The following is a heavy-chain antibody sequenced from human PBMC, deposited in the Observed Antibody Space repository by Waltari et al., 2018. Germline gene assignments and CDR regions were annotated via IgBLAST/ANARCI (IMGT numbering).Heavy chain of an antibody. V-gene: IGHV3-48*02. CDR3: ARAQYNYMDV. CDR2: ISSTSSTI. Sequence: EVQLVESGGGLVQPGGSLRLSCIVAGFTFSSYSMIWVRQAPGKGLEWVSFISSTSSTIYYAASVKGRFTISRDNAKNSLYLQMNSLRDEDTAVYYCARAQYNYMDVWGKGTTVTVSS. CDR1: GFTFSSYS. J-gene: IGHJ6*03.